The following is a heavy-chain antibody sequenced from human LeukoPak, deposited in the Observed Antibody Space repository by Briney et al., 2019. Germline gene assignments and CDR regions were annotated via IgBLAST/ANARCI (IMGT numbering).Heavy chain of an antibody. J-gene: IGHJ6*03. CDR3: ARDPYCGGDCYFSSMDV. V-gene: IGHV1-69*05. Sequence: SVKVSCKASGGTFSSYAISWVRQAPGQGLEWMGRIIPIFGTANYAQKFQGRVTITTDESTSTAYMELSSLRSEDTAVYYCARDPYCGGDCYFSSMDVWGKGTTVTVSS. CDR2: IIPIFGTA. D-gene: IGHD2-21*01. CDR1: GGTFSSYA.